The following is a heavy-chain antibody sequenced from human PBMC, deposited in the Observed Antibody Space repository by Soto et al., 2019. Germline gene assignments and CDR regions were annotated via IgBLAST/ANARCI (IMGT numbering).Heavy chain of an antibody. V-gene: IGHV3-23*01. CDR2: ISGGGGTT. CDR1: GFTFSSHG. D-gene: IGHD6-19*01. CDR3: AKVRSGWYYDY. Sequence: GGSLRLSCAASGFTFSSHGMTWVRQARGKGLEWVSVISGGGGTTFYADSVKGRFTISRDNSKNTLYLQMDSLRAEDTAVYYCAKVRSGWYYDYWGQGTPVTVSS. J-gene: IGHJ4*02.